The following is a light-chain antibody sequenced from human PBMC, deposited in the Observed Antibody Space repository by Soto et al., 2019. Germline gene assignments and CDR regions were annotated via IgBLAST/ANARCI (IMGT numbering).Light chain of an antibody. CDR3: QQYYSYPRT. Sequence: AIRMTQSPSPLSASTGDRVTSTCRASQGISSYLAWYQQKPGKAPKLLIYAASTLQSGVPSRFSGSGSGTDFTLTISCLQSEDFATYYCQQYYSYPRTFGQGTKVDIK. CDR1: QGISSY. CDR2: AAS. J-gene: IGKJ1*01. V-gene: IGKV1-8*01.